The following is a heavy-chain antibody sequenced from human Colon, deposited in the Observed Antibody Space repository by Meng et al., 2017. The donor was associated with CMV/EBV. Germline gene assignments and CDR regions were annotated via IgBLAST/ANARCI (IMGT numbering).Heavy chain of an antibody. Sequence: GESLKISCAASGFTFSSYGMNWVRQTPGKGLEWVSTIDSSGAYIADSVKGRFTVSRDNFKNTLDLQMNSLRVEDAATYYCAKLMGNTRVDHWGQGTQVTVSS. D-gene: IGHD5-24*01. CDR2: IDSSGA. CDR1: GFTFSSYG. CDR3: AKLMGNTRVDH. V-gene: IGHV3-23*05. J-gene: IGHJ5*02.